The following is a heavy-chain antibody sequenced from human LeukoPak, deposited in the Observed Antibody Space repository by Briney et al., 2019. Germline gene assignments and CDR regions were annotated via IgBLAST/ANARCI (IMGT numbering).Heavy chain of an antibody. CDR1: GFTFSSYS. D-gene: IGHD4-11*01. V-gene: IGHV3-21*04. J-gene: IGHJ5*02. CDR2: ISSSSSYI. Sequence: GGSLGLTCAASGFTFSSYSMNWVRQAPGKGLEWVSSISSSSSYIYYADSVKGRFTISRDDSKDSLHLHMNSLRADDTAIYYCARDAHDYSNYGWFDLWGQGTLVTVSS. CDR3: ARDAHDYSNYGWFDL.